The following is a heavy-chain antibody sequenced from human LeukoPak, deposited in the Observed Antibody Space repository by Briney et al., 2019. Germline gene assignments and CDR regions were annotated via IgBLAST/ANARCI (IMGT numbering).Heavy chain of an antibody. CDR2: INHSGST. CDR1: GGSLSGYY. Sequence: SETLSLTCAVYGGSLSGYYWSWIRQPPGKGLEWIGEINHSGSTNYNPSLKSRVTISVDTSKNQFSLKLSSVTAADTAVYYCARNPQRRYCSSTSCYTRWFDPWGQGTLVTVSS. J-gene: IGHJ5*02. D-gene: IGHD2-2*02. V-gene: IGHV4-34*01. CDR3: ARNPQRRYCSSTSCYTRWFDP.